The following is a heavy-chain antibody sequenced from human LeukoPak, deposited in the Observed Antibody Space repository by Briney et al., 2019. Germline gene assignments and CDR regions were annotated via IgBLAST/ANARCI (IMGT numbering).Heavy chain of an antibody. Sequence: GGSLRLSCAASGFTFSSYSMNWVRQAPGKGLEWVSSISSSSSYIYYADSVKGRFTISRDNSKNTLYLQMNSLRAEDTAVYYCVRGAYSSSWLNFDYWGQGTLVTVSS. D-gene: IGHD6-13*01. V-gene: IGHV3-21*01. CDR3: VRGAYSSSWLNFDY. J-gene: IGHJ4*02. CDR2: ISSSSSYI. CDR1: GFTFSSYS.